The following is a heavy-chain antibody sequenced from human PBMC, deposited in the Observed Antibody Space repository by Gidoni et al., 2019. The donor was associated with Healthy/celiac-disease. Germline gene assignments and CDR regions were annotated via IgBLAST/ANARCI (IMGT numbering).Heavy chain of an antibody. Sequence: QVQLQQWGAGLLKPSETLSLTCAVYGGSFSGYYWSWIRQPPGKGLEWIGEINHSGSTNYNPSLKSRVTISVDTSKNQFSLKLSSVTAADTAVYYCARGSTYYDFWSGYPRRYYFDYWGQGTLVTVSS. D-gene: IGHD3-3*01. CDR3: ARGSTYYDFWSGYPRRYYFDY. CDR1: GGSFSGYY. J-gene: IGHJ4*02. CDR2: INHSGST. V-gene: IGHV4-34*01.